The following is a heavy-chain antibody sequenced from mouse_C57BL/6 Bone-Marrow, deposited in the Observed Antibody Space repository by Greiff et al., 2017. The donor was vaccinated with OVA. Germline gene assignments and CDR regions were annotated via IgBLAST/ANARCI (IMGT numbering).Heavy chain of an antibody. CDR2: IWRGGST. V-gene: IGHV2-5*01. J-gene: IGHJ4*01. CDR1: GFSFTSYG. D-gene: IGHD4-1*01. CDR3: AKNGLGYAMGY. Sequence: VKLMESGPGLVQPSQSLSITCTVSGFSFTSYGVHWVRQSPGKGLEWLGVIWRGGSTDYNAAFMSRLSITKDNSKSQVFFKMNSLQADDTAIYYCAKNGLGYAMGYWGQGTSVTVSS.